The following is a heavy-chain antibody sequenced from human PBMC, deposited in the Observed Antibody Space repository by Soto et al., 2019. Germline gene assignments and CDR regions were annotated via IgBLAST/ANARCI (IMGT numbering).Heavy chain of an antibody. Sequence: SETLSLTCTVSGGSISSSSYYWGWIRQPPGKGLEWIGSIYYSGSTYYNPSLKSRVTISVDTSKNQFSLKLSSVTAADTAVYYCARSMRSKQWLVYYFDYWGQGTLVTVSS. CDR2: IYYSGST. CDR3: ARSMRSKQWLVYYFDY. V-gene: IGHV4-39*01. J-gene: IGHJ4*02. D-gene: IGHD6-19*01. CDR1: GGSISSSSYY.